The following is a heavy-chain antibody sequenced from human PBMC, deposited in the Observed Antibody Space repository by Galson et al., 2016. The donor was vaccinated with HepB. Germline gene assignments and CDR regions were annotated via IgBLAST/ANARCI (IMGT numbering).Heavy chain of an antibody. J-gene: IGHJ4*02. Sequence: SLRLSCAASGFSFSNHWMIWGRQAPGKGLEWVAQMNQNGSQKDYVDSVKGRFTISRDNAKHSLNLQMDSLRAEDTAVYYCASSHKPYYYDYWGQGTLVTVSS. CDR3: ASSHKPYYYDY. D-gene: IGHD3-16*01. CDR2: MNQNGSQK. V-gene: IGHV3-7*02. CDR1: GFSFSNHW.